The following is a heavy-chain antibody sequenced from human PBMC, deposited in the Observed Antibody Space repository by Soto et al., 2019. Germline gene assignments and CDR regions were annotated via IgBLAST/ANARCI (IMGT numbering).Heavy chain of an antibody. CDR1: GYTFSNYY. V-gene: IGHV1-46*01. CDR3: AREEESFIIVMDV. Sequence: ASVRVSFKASGYTFSNYYMHWVRHAPGQGLEWMGIINPITGTSNYAQKFQGRVRMTWDTSTSTVYMELSSLRFEDTAVYYCAREEESFIIVMDVWGQGTTVTVSS. D-gene: IGHD3-10*01. J-gene: IGHJ6*02. CDR2: INPITGTS.